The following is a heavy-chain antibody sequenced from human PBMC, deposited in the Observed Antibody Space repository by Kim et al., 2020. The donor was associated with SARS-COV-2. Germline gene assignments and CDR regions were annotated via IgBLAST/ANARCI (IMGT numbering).Heavy chain of an antibody. Sequence: YYADSVKGRFTISRDNSKNTLYLQMNSLRAEDTAVYYCAQDYYGSGILAFWGQGTLVTVSS. J-gene: IGHJ4*02. CDR3: AQDYYGSGILAF. D-gene: IGHD3-10*01. V-gene: IGHV3-23*01.